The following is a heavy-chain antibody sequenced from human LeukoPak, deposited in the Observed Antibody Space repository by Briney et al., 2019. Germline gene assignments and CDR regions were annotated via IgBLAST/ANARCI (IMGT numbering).Heavy chain of an antibody. CDR3: ARGGARGYSYGSFFDY. V-gene: IGHV3-30-3*01. CDR1: GFTFSSYA. D-gene: IGHD5-18*01. J-gene: IGHJ4*02. Sequence: GGSLRLSCAASGFTFSSYAMHWVRQAPGKGLEWVAVISYDGSNKYYADSVKGRFTISRDNSKNTLYLQMNSLRAEDTAVYYCARGGARGYSYGSFFDYWGQGTLVTVSS. CDR2: ISYDGSNK.